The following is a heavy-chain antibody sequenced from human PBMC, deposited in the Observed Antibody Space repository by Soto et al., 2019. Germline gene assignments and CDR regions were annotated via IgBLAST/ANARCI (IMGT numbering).Heavy chain of an antibody. D-gene: IGHD2-21*02. V-gene: IGHV1-69*13. Sequence: SVKVSCKASGGTFSSYAISWVRQAPGQGLEWMGGIIPIFGTANYAQKFQGRVTITADESTSTAYMELSSPRSEDTAVYYCARFDTPDGGNSEVPYWGQGTLVTVSS. J-gene: IGHJ4*02. CDR2: IIPIFGTA. CDR1: GGTFSSYA. CDR3: ARFDTPDGGNSEVPY.